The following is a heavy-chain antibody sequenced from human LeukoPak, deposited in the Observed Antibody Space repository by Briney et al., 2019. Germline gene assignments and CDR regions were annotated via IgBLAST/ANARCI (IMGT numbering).Heavy chain of an antibody. J-gene: IGHJ6*02. CDR3: AKDSWGSSSWYSYAYYYYGMDV. V-gene: IGHV3-30*18. CDR2: ISYDGSNK. CDR1: GFTFSSCG. D-gene: IGHD6-13*01. Sequence: GGSLRLSCAASGFTFSSCGMHWVRQAPGKGLEWVAVISYDGSNKYYADSVKGRFTISRDNSKNTLYLQMNSLRAEDTAVYYCAKDSWGSSSWYSYAYYYYGMDVWGQGTTVTVSS.